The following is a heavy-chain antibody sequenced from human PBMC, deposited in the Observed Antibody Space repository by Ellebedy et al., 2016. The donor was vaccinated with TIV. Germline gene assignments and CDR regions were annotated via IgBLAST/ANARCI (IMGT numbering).Heavy chain of an antibody. CDR2: IRQDGSEK. Sequence: GESLKISCAASGFTLSNHWMTWVRQTAGKGLEWVANIRQDGSEKSYVGSVRGRFTISRDNAKKLVYLQMNRLRAEDTAVYYCAREDRRQSDFWSGYYSGLYYCGMDVWGQGTTVTVSS. V-gene: IGHV3-7*01. D-gene: IGHD3-3*01. CDR3: AREDRRQSDFWSGYYSGLYYCGMDV. CDR1: GFTLSNHW. J-gene: IGHJ6*02.